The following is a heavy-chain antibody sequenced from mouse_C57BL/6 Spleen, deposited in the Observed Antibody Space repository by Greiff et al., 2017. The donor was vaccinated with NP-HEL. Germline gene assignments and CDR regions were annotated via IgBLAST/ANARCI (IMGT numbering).Heavy chain of an antibody. J-gene: IGHJ3*01. CDR1: GYTFTDYN. V-gene: IGHV1-18*01. Sequence: EVHLVESGPELVKPGASVKIPCKASGYTFTDYNMDWVKQSHGKSLEWIGDINPNNGGTIYNQKFKGKATLTVDKSSSTAYMELRSLTSEDTAVYYCASNYERAWFAYWGQGTLVTVSA. CDR3: ASNYERAWFAY. D-gene: IGHD2-1*01. CDR2: INPNNGGT.